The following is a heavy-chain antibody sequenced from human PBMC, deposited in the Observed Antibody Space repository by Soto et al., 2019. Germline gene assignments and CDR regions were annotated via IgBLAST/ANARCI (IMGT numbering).Heavy chain of an antibody. D-gene: IGHD2-15*01. CDR2: FSMGA. Sequence: GGSLRLSCAASGFAFSTYAMTWVRQAPGKGLEWVATFSMGAHYADSVKGRFTISKDNSKNTLYLEMDGLRAEDTAVYYCAKLDLSGGICHSCAFDIWGHGTMVTVSS. V-gene: IGHV3-23*01. CDR1: GFAFSTYA. CDR3: AKLDLSGGICHSCAFDI. J-gene: IGHJ3*02.